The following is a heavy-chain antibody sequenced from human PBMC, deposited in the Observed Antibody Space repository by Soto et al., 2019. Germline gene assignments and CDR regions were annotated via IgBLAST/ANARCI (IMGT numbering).Heavy chain of an antibody. CDR3: ARDLSHGWLRGVFSP. CDR1: GDSISGYY. J-gene: IGHJ5*02. D-gene: IGHD3-10*01. Sequence: QVQLQESGPGLVKPSETLSLICTVSGDSISGYYWSWIRQPPGKGLEWIGYIYYSGSTNYNLSLKSRVTISVDTSKIQFSLNLSSVTAADTAVYYCARDLSHGWLRGVFSPWGQGTLVTVSS. CDR2: IYYSGST. V-gene: IGHV4-59*01.